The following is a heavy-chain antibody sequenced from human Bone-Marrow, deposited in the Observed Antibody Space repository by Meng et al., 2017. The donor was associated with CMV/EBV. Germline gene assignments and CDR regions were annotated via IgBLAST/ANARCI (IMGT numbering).Heavy chain of an antibody. J-gene: IGHJ6*02. Sequence: SETLSLTCAVYGGSFSGYYWSWIRQPPGKGLEWIGEINHSGSTNYNPSLKSRVTISVDTSKNQFSLKLSSVTAEDTAIYYCARAQSPYYDFWSGHYYYGMDVWGQGTTVTVSS. V-gene: IGHV4-34*01. CDR1: GGSFSGYY. CDR2: INHSGST. D-gene: IGHD3-3*01. CDR3: ARAQSPYYDFWSGHYYYGMDV.